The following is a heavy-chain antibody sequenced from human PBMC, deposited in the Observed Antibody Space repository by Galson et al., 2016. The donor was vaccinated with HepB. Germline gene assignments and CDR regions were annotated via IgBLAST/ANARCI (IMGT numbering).Heavy chain of an antibody. CDR3: ARQGPVTTSSQPSDY. CDR2: IYPGDSDT. CDR1: GYNFATFW. Sequence: QSGAEVKKPGESLMISCKGSGYNFATFWIGWVRQMPGKGLEWMGLIYPGDSDTRYSPSFQGQVTISADKSLNTAYLQWTSLKASDTDTYYCARQGPVTTSSQPSDYWGQGTPVIVSP. V-gene: IGHV5-51*01. D-gene: IGHD4-17*01. J-gene: IGHJ4*02.